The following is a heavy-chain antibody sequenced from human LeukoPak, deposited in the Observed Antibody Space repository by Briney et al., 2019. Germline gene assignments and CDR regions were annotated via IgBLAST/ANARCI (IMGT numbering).Heavy chain of an antibody. CDR3: ARGGYDYGDSRYFDY. J-gene: IGHJ4*02. V-gene: IGHV4-34*01. D-gene: IGHD4-17*01. Sequence: SETLSLTCAVYGGSFSGYYWSWIRQPPGKGLEWIGEINHSGSTNYNPSLKSRVTISVDTSKNQFSLKLSSVTAADTAVYYCARGGYDYGDSRYFDYWGQGTLVTVSS. CDR1: GGSFSGYY. CDR2: INHSGST.